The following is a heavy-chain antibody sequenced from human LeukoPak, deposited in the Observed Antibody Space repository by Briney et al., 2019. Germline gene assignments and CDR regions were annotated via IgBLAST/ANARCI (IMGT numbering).Heavy chain of an antibody. CDR1: GFSFSSYW. D-gene: IGHD5-12*01. CDR3: ATDPKPDGYSGYDLNAY. V-gene: IGHV3-7*01. Sequence: QPGGSLRLSCAASGFSFSSYWMSWVRQAPGKGLEWVANIKQDGSEKYYVDSVKGRFTISRDNAKNSLYLQMNSLRAEDTAVYYCATDPKPDGYSGYDLNAYWGQGTLVTVSS. J-gene: IGHJ4*02. CDR2: IKQDGSEK.